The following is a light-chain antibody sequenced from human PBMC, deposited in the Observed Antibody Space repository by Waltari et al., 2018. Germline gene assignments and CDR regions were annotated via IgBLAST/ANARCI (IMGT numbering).Light chain of an antibody. CDR1: SSDGGSYNL. J-gene: IGLJ3*02. V-gene: IGLV2-23*03. CDR2: EGN. Sequence: QSALTQPAYVSGSPGQSITISCTGTSSDGGSYNLVCWYQQHPGKAPKLMIYEGNKRPSGVSNRFSGSKSGNTASLTISGLQGEDEADYHCCSYAGSNTFVVFGGGTKLTVL. CDR3: CSYAGSNTFVV.